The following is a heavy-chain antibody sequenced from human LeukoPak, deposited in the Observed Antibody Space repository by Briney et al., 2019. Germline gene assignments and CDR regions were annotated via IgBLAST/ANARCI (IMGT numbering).Heavy chain of an antibody. Sequence: GGSLRLSCAASGFTFSSYWMSWVRQAPGKGLEWVANIKQDGSEKYYVDSVKGRFTISRDNAKNSLYLQMNSLRAEDTAVYYCAKGRRVGATNPRDAFDIRGQGTMVTVSS. D-gene: IGHD1-26*01. CDR1: GFTFSSYW. V-gene: IGHV3-7*03. CDR3: AKGRRVGATNPRDAFDI. CDR2: IKQDGSEK. J-gene: IGHJ3*02.